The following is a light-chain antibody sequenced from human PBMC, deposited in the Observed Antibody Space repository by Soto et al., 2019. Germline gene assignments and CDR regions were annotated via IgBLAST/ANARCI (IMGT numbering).Light chain of an antibody. CDR1: QSVSSY. J-gene: IGKJ5*01. CDR2: DAS. CDR3: QHRMNWPLT. Sequence: EIVLTQSPSTLSFSPGERATLSFRASQSVSSYLLWYQQKPGQAPRLLIYDASNRASGTPARFSGSGSETDFTLTISSLEPEDFAVYYCQHRMNWPLTFGQGTRLEIK. V-gene: IGKV3-11*01.